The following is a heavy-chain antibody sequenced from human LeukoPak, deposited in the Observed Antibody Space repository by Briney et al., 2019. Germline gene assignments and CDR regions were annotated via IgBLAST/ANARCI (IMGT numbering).Heavy chain of an antibody. J-gene: IGHJ2*01. D-gene: IGHD3-10*01. Sequence: GGSLRLSCAASGFTFSSYAMSWVRQAPGKGLEWVTLIWYDGSKKWYADSVKGRFTISRDSAKKTLYLQMNSLRAEDTAVYFCARDRAIVWGKEWYFDFWGRGTLVTVSS. CDR2: IWYDGSKK. V-gene: IGHV3-33*08. CDR1: GFTFSSYA. CDR3: ARDRAIVWGKEWYFDF.